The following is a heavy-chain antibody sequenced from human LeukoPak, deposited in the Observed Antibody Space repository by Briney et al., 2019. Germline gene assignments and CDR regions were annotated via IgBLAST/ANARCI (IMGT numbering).Heavy chain of an antibody. V-gene: IGHV4-59*11. CDR1: GDSFSSHY. CDR3: ARDLVTVTKGFDI. J-gene: IGHJ3*02. CDR2: ISYIGST. Sequence: PSETLSLTCAVSGDSFSSHYWTWIRQPPGKGLEWIGYISYIGSTNYNPSLKRRVTISIDTSKNQFSQKLSSVTAADTAVYYCARDLVTVTKGFDIWGQGTMVSVSS. D-gene: IGHD4-17*01.